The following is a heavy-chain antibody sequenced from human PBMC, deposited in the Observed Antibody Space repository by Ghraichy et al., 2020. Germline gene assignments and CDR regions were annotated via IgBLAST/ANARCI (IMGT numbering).Heavy chain of an antibody. Sequence: ASVKVSCKASGYTFTSYGISWVRQAPGQGLEWMGWISAYNGNKNYAQKLQGRFTMTTDTSTSTAYMELRSLRSDDTAVYYCARVTYYDFWSGYYADNYFDYWGQGTLVTVSS. CDR3: ARVTYYDFWSGYYADNYFDY. CDR2: ISAYNGNK. D-gene: IGHD3-3*01. V-gene: IGHV1-18*01. CDR1: GYTFTSYG. J-gene: IGHJ4*02.